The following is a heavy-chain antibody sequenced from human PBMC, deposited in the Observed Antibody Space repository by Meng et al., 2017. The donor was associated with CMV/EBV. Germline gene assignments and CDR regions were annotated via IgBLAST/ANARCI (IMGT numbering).Heavy chain of an antibody. V-gene: IGHV1-69*05. Sequence: SAKVFCKASGGTFSSYALSWVRQAPGQGLEWMGGIIPIFGTANYAQKFQGRVTITTDESTSTAYMELSSLRSEDTAVYYCAGSSPDYGMDVWGQGTTVTVSS. CDR1: GGTFSSYA. J-gene: IGHJ6*02. CDR2: IIPIFGTA. CDR3: AGSSPDYGMDV.